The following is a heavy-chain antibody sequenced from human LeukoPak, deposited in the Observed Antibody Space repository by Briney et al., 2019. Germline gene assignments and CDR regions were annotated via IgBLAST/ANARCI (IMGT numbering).Heavy chain of an antibody. CDR2: ISAYNGKT. CDR3: ARGRSKNYSLTWGSNY. CDR1: GYTFTTYE. Sequence: ASVKVSCKAPGYTFTTYEISWVRQAPGQGLEWLGWISAYNGKTNYAQNFQGRVTMTTDTSTSTAYMELRSLRSDDTAVYYCARGRSKNYSLTWGSNYWGQGTLVTVSS. J-gene: IGHJ4*02. V-gene: IGHV1-18*01. D-gene: IGHD2-15*01.